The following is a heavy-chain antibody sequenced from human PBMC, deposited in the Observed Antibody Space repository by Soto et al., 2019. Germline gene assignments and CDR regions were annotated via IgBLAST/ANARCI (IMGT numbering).Heavy chain of an antibody. CDR2: IIPIFGTA. D-gene: IGHD3-10*01. V-gene: IGHV1-69*13. CDR1: GGTFSSYA. J-gene: IGHJ6*02. CDR3: ARDMISGTYPDYYGMDV. Sequence: VKVSCKASGGTFSSYAISWVRQAPGQGLEWMGGIIPIFGTANYAQKFQGRVTITADESTSTAYMELSSLRSEDTAVYYCARDMISGTYPDYYGMDVWGQGTTVTVSS.